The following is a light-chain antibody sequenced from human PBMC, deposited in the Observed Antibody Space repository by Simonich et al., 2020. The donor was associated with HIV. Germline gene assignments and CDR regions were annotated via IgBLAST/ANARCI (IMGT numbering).Light chain of an antibody. V-gene: IGKV1-39*01. Sequence: DIQMTQSPSFLSTSVGDRVTITCRASQSISRDLNWYQQKPGKAPKVLIYAASSLQSGVPPRFSGRGSVTDFTLTISSLQPEDFATYYCQQANSFPRTFGQGTKLEIK. J-gene: IGKJ2*01. CDR2: AAS. CDR3: QQANSFPRT. CDR1: QSISRD.